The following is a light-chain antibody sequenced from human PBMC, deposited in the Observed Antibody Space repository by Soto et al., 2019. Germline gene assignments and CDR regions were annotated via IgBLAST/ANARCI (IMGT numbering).Light chain of an antibody. CDR3: QQSFSPLWT. J-gene: IGKJ1*01. Sequence: DIQMTQSPSSLSASVGDRVTITCRASQSISNYLNWYQQKPGKAPKLLIYAASSMQSGVPSRFSGSGSETDFTLTISSLQPDDSATYYCQQSFSPLWTFGPGTKVEIK. CDR2: AAS. CDR1: QSISNY. V-gene: IGKV1-39*01.